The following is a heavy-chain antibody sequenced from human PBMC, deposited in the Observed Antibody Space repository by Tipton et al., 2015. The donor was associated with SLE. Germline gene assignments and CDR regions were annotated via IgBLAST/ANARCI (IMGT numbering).Heavy chain of an antibody. CDR1: GGSLSRHF. CDR2: MFYSGST. V-gene: IGHV4-59*11. CDR3: ARKEGYSYGFEGNHYYYYMDV. Sequence: LRLSCTVSGGSLSRHFWSWIRQPPGKGLEWIGYMFYSGSTNYNPSLKGRVTISIDRSKNQFSLKLSSVTAADTAVYYCARKEGYSYGFEGNHYYYYMDVWGKGTTVTVSS. J-gene: IGHJ6*03. D-gene: IGHD5-18*01.